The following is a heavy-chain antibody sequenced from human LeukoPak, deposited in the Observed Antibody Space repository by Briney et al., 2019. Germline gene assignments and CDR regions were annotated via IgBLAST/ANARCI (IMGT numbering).Heavy chain of an antibody. Sequence: GRSLRLSCAAAAFTFSIASMSWVRQAPGNGMEWVLSVSGSGGSTYYADSVKGRLTISRDNSRNTLYPQMNSLRAEDTAVYYCAKVKSVHTHPEAFDIWGQGTMVTVSS. V-gene: IGHV3-23*01. CDR1: AFTFSIAS. CDR2: VSGSGGST. D-gene: IGHD5-18*01. J-gene: IGHJ3*02. CDR3: AKVKSVHTHPEAFDI.